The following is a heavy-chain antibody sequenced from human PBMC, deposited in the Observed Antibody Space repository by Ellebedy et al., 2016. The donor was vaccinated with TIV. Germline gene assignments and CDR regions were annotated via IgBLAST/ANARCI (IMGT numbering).Heavy chain of an antibody. CDR1: GYMFSTYW. CDR3: ANTRFCSGGSCYFDF. CDR2: IYPGDSDT. D-gene: IGHD2-15*01. V-gene: IGHV5-51*01. Sequence: GESLKISCEGSGYMFSTYWIAWVRQMPGKGLEWMGIIYPGDSDTTYSPSFRGQVTMSVDKSINTVYLQWNSLKASDTAMYYCANTRFCSGGSCYFDFWGQGTLVTVSS. J-gene: IGHJ4*02.